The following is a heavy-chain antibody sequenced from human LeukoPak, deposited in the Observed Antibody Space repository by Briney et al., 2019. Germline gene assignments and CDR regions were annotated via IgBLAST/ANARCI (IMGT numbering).Heavy chain of an antibody. CDR3: VRSGRYFDWLWLQG. J-gene: IGHJ4*02. V-gene: IGHV4-34*01. D-gene: IGHD3-9*01. CDR2: IHDSGRT. CDR1: GGSLSGYS. Sequence: PSETLSLTCAVYGGSLSGYSWSWIRQPPGKGLEWIGEIHDSGRTNYDPSLKSRVAISIDTSRNQFSLKLNSVTAADTAVYSCVRSGRYFDWLWLQGGAQETLVTVPS.